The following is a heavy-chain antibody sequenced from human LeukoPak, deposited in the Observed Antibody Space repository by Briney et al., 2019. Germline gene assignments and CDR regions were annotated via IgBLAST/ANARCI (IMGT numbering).Heavy chain of an antibody. V-gene: IGHV3-74*01. CDR3: ARVTYGNPFFHY. CDR1: GFTFSNYW. Sequence: PGGSLRLSCAASGFTFSNYWMHWVHQDPGKGLVWVSHINIDGTTTNYADSVKGRFIISRDNAKNTLYLQMNSLTAEDTAVYYCARVTYGNPFFHYWGQGTLVTVSS. D-gene: IGHD4-11*01. J-gene: IGHJ4*02. CDR2: INIDGTTT.